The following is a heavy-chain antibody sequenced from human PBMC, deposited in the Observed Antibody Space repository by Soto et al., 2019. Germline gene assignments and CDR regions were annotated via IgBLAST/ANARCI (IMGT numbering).Heavy chain of an antibody. CDR2: ICNSGPT. Sequence: QVQLQESGPTLGKPSATLSLTCTVSGGSLSSYCWTWVRQPPGGGLEWIGCICNSGPTNYNPSLISRVARSLETQQNQFSLQLSSGTDAYTAFYHCAGGGSILGSTRLLMYVLGKWTTVTFSS. D-gene: IGHD3-9*01. J-gene: IGHJ6*03. V-gene: IGHV4-59*03. CDR3: AGGGSILGSTRLLMYV. CDR1: GGSLSSYC.